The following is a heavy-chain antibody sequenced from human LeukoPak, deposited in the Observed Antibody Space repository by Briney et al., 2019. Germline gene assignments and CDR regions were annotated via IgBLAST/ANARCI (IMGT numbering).Heavy chain of an antibody. CDR1: GYTFTDYY. V-gene: IGHV1-2*06. D-gene: IGHD3-10*01. Sequence: ASVSVSCKASGYTFTDYYMHWVRHAPGQGLEWMGRINPNIGGTDYAQKFQGRVTMTRDTSITTAYMELSSLRSEDTAVYYCARSGFGSGISFDLWGQGTLVTVSS. J-gene: IGHJ5*02. CDR3: ARSGFGSGISFDL. CDR2: INPNIGGT.